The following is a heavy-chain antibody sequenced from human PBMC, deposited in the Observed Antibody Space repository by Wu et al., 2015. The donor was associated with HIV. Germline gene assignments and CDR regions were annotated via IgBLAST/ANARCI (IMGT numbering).Heavy chain of an antibody. J-gene: IGHJ4*02. CDR1: IHLHQLS. Sequence: QVQLVQSGAEVKRPGASSEGLLQGFWIHLHQLSISNWVRQATGQGLEWMGWMNPNSGNTGYAQKFQGRVTMTRNTSISTAYMELSSLRSEDTAVYYCARKTIVGALDYWARERWSPSPQ. CDR2: MNPNSGNT. D-gene: IGHD1-26*01. V-gene: IGHV1-8*01. CDR3: ARKTIVGALDY.